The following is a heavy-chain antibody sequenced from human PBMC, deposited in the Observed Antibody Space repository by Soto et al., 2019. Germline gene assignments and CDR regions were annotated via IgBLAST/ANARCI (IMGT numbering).Heavy chain of an antibody. J-gene: IGHJ5*02. CDR3: ASQLHYSGYVSWFDP. D-gene: IGHD5-12*01. Sequence: SETLSLTCTVSGGSISSYYWSWIRQPPGKGLELIGYIYYSGSTNYNPSLKSRVTISVDTSKNQFSLKLSSVTAADTAVYYCASQLHYSGYVSWFDPWGQGTLVTVSS. CDR1: GGSISSYY. CDR2: IYYSGST. V-gene: IGHV4-59*01.